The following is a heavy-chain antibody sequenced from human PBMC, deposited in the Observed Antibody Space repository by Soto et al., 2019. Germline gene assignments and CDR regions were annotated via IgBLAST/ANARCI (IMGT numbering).Heavy chain of an antibody. CDR3: ARSQRNGAMDV. V-gene: IGHV3-21*01. CDR1: TFTINTYS. Sequence: PGGSLRLSFVASTFTINTYSLNWVRQAPGKGLEWVSSITSGSSFIDYADSVKGRFTISRDDAKNSLFLQMSSLRADDTAVYYCARSQRNGAMDVWGQGTTVTVSS. D-gene: IGHD2-8*01. CDR2: ITSGSSFI. J-gene: IGHJ6*02.